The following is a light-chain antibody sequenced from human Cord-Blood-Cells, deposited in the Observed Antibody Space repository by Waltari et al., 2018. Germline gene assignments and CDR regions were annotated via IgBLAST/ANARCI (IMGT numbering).Light chain of an antibody. V-gene: IGLV3-25*03. CDR1: ALPKQY. CDR2: KDS. J-gene: IGLJ2*01. Sequence: SYELTQPPSVSVSPGQTARITCSGDALPKQYAYWYQQKPGQAPVLGIYKDSERPSGIPERFSGSSSGTTGTLTISGHQAEDEADYYCQSADSSGTYVVFGGGTKLTVL. CDR3: QSADSSGTYVV.